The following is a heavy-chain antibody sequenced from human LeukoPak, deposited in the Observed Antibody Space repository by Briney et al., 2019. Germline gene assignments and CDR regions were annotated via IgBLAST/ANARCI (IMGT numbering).Heavy chain of an antibody. CDR1: GFTFSSYE. D-gene: IGHD4-23*01. CDR3: ARDYGGSSPFDY. Sequence: GGSLRLSCAASGFTFSSYEMHWVRQGPGKGLEWVSYISSSGSTIYYADSVKGRFTISRDNAKNSLYLQMNSLRAEDTAVYYCARDYGGSSPFDYWGQGILVTVSS. J-gene: IGHJ4*02. CDR2: ISSSGSTI. V-gene: IGHV3-48*03.